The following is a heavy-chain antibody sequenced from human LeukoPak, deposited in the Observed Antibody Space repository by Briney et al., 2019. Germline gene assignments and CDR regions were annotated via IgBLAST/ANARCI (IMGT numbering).Heavy chain of an antibody. D-gene: IGHD2-2*01. V-gene: IGHV1-18*01. CDR2: ISAYNGNT. CDR1: GYTFTSYG. CDR3: ARDQGALIVVVPAAQPYYGMDV. Sequence: ASVKVSCKASGYTFTSYGISWVRQAPGQGLEWMGWISAYNGNTNYAQKLQGRVTMITDTSTSTAYMELRSLRSDDTAVYYCARDQGALIVVVPAAQPYYGMDVWGQGTTVTVSS. J-gene: IGHJ6*02.